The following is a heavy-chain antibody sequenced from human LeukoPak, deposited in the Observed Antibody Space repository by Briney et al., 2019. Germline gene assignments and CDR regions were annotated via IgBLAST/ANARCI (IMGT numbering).Heavy chain of an antibody. Sequence: GGSLRLSCAASGFTFSSYGMSWVRQAPGKGLEWVSAISGSGGSTYYADSVKGRFTISRDNSKNTLYLQMNSLRAEDTAVYYCAKGGNSSGRAFDIWGQGTMVTVSS. J-gene: IGHJ3*02. D-gene: IGHD6-19*01. CDR3: AKGGNSSGRAFDI. V-gene: IGHV3-23*01. CDR2: ISGSGGST. CDR1: GFTFSSYG.